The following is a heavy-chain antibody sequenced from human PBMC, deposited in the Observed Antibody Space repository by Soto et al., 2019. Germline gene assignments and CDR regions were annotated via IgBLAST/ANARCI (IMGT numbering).Heavy chain of an antibody. Sequence: EVQLVESGGGLVQPGGSLRLSCAASGFTFSSYWMHWVRQVPGKGLVWVSHIDSDGNSTTYADSVKGRFTISRDNAKNTVYPQMNSLRAEDTAVYYCVRDDVGVGIDYWGLGTPVTVSS. J-gene: IGHJ4*02. D-gene: IGHD1-26*01. CDR1: GFTFSSYW. CDR2: IDSDGNST. CDR3: VRDDVGVGIDY. V-gene: IGHV3-74*03.